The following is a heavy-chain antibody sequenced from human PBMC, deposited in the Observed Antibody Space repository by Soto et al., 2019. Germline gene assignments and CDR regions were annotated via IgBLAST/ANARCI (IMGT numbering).Heavy chain of an antibody. J-gene: IGHJ4*02. D-gene: IGHD3-10*01. Sequence: SETLSLTCAVYGGSFSGYYWSWIRQPPGKGLEWIGEINHSGSTNYNPSLKSRVTISVDTSKNQFSLKLSSVTAADTAVYYCARVKGRYMVRGVQTPGWGQGTLVTVSS. CDR2: INHSGST. V-gene: IGHV4-34*01. CDR1: GGSFSGYY. CDR3: ARVKGRYMVRGVQTPG.